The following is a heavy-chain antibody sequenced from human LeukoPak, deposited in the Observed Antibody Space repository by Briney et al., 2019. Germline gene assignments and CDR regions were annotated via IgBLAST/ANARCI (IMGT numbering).Heavy chain of an antibody. CDR3: ARDPPPHTVVVTAVPELGSY. CDR1: GYTFTSYY. CDR2: INPSGGRT. Sequence: ASVKVSCKASGYTFTSYYMHWVRQAPGQGLEWMGIINPSGGRTSYAQKLQGRVTMTRDTSTSTVYMELSSMRSEDTAGYSCARDPPPHTVVVTAVPELGSYWGQGTLVTVSS. V-gene: IGHV1-46*01. D-gene: IGHD2-21*02. J-gene: IGHJ4*02.